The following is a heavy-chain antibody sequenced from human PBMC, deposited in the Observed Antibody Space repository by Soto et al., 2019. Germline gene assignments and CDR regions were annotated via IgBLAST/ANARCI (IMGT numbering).Heavy chain of an antibody. Sequence: GSGPTLVNPPQTLTLTCTFSGFSLSTSGVGVGWIRQPPGKALEGLVIIYWDDDKRYSPSLRGRLTITKDTSKNQVVLTMTNVEPEDTATYFCAHRRIGVSQWNYGDFDYWGQGILVTVSS. CDR1: GFSLSTSGVG. CDR3: AHRRIGVSQWNYGDFDY. J-gene: IGHJ4*02. V-gene: IGHV2-5*02. CDR2: IYWDDDK. D-gene: IGHD1-7*01.